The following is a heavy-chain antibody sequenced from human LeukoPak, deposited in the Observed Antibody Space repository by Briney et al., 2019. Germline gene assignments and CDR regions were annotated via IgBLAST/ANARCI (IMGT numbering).Heavy chain of an antibody. Sequence: SVKVSCKASGGTFSSYAISWVRQAPGQGLEWMGRIIPILGIANYAQKFQGRVTITADKSTSTAYMELSSLRSEDTAVYYCAAHIVVVTAIFGGWYFDLWGRGTLVTVSS. CDR1: GGTFSSYA. V-gene: IGHV1-69*04. CDR3: AAHIVVVTAIFGGWYFDL. D-gene: IGHD2-21*02. J-gene: IGHJ2*01. CDR2: IIPILGIA.